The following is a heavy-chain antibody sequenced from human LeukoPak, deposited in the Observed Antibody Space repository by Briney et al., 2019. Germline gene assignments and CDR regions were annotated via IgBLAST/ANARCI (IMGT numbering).Heavy chain of an antibody. CDR1: GGSFSGYY. V-gene: IGHV4-34*01. Sequence: SETLSLICAVYGGSFSGYYWSWIRQPPRTGLEWIGEINHSGSTNYNPSLKSRVTISVDTSKNQFSLKLSSVTAAGTAVYYCARVGATGGSHGIGSYFDYWGQGTLVTVSS. D-gene: IGHD5-18*01. J-gene: IGHJ4*02. CDR2: INHSGST. CDR3: ARVGATGGSHGIGSYFDY.